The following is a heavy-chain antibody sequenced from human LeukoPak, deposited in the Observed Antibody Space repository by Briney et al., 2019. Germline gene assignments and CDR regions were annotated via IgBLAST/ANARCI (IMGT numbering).Heavy chain of an antibody. CDR2: ISSDGSKE. J-gene: IGHJ5*02. Sequence: GRPLRLSCGASGFSFSTFAMHWVRQTPDKGLEWVAVISSDGSKEIYADSVKGRFTISRDNSKNNLYLRMNNLTPEDTAVYYCAKGLHTSSWYGNWFDPWGQGTLVTVSS. D-gene: IGHD2-15*01. V-gene: IGHV3-30*18. CDR1: GFSFSTFA. CDR3: AKGLHTSSWYGNWFDP.